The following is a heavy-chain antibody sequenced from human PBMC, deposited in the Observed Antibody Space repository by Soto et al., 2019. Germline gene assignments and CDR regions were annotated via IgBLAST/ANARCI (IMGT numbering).Heavy chain of an antibody. V-gene: IGHV1-2*02. D-gene: IGHD2-21*01. Sequence: QVQLVQSGAEVKNLGASVKVSCKASGYSFTDYYLHWLRRAPGQGLEWLGWINPKTGGTTYAQKFQGRVTMTRDTSISTVYMEMSGLRSDDTAVYLCARVPCLTSVCSPLNWFDPWGEGTLVTVYS. CDR1: GYSFTDYY. CDR3: ARVPCLTSVCSPLNWFDP. J-gene: IGHJ5*02. CDR2: INPKTGGT.